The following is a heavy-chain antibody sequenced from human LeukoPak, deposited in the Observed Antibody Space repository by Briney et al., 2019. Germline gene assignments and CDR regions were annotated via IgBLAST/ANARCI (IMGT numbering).Heavy chain of an antibody. D-gene: IGHD2-8*02. CDR2: IKQDGSEK. CDR1: GFTFSSYW. CDR3: ARIPQALWYWYKIPPLYFDY. Sequence: GGSLRLSCAASGFTFSSYWMSWVRQAPGKGLEWVANIKQDGSEKYYADSVKGRFTISRDNAKNSLYLQMNSLRAEDTAVYCCARIPQALWYWYKIPPLYFDYWGQGTLVTVSS. V-gene: IGHV3-7*01. J-gene: IGHJ4*02.